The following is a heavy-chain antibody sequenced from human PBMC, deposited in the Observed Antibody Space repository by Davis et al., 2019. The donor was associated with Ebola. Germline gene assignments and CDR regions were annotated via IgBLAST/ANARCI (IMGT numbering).Heavy chain of an antibody. Sequence: GGSLRLSCAASGFTFSSYAMTWARQAPGKGLEWVSAVTSSGGGTYYADSVKGRFTISRDNSKNTLYLQMNSLRVEDTAVYYCAKGGSGWPSDYSYGMGVWGKGTTVTVS. CDR3: AKGGSGWPSDYSYGMGV. D-gene: IGHD6-19*01. V-gene: IGHV3-23*01. CDR2: VTSSGGGT. CDR1: GFTFSSYA. J-gene: IGHJ6*04.